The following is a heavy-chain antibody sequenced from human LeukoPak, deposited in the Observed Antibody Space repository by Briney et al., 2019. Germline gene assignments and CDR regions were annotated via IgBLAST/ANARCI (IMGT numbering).Heavy chain of an antibody. V-gene: IGHV1-18*04. CDR2: ISAYNGNT. J-gene: IGHJ5*02. D-gene: IGHD4-17*01. CDR1: GYAFTSYG. CDR3: ARLTTVTTSRWFDP. Sequence: ASVKVSCKASGYAFTSYGISWVRQAPEQGLEWMGWISAYNGNTNYAQKLQSRVTMTTDTSTSTAYMELRSLRSDDTAVYYCARLTTVTTSRWFDPWGQGTLVTVSS.